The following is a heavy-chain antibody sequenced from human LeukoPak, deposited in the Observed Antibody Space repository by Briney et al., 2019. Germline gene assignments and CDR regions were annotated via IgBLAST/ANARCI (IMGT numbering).Heavy chain of an antibody. CDR2: IYTSVST. CDR3: ARAVYYYDSSGYWGLDAFDI. CDR1: GGSISSYY. Sequence: SETLSLTCTVSGGSISSYYWSWIRQPAGKGLEWIGRIYTSVSTNYNPSLKSRVTMSVDTSKNQFSLKLSSVTAADTAVYYCARAVYYYDSSGYWGLDAFDIWGQGTMVTVSS. V-gene: IGHV4-4*07. J-gene: IGHJ3*02. D-gene: IGHD3-22*01.